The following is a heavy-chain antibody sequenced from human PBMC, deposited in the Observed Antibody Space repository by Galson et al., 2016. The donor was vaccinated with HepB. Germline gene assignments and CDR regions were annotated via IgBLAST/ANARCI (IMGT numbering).Heavy chain of an antibody. J-gene: IGHJ4*02. CDR3: VGSHYRSSSDY. CDR1: GGTFSSYA. D-gene: IGHD1-26*01. V-gene: IGHV1-69*13. CDR2: IIPIFGTA. Sequence: SVKVSCKASGGTFSSYAISWVRQAPGQGLEWVGGIIPIFGTANYAQKLQGRVTIIADESTSTAYMELNSLRVEDTAVYYCVGSHYRSSSDYWGQGTLVTVSS.